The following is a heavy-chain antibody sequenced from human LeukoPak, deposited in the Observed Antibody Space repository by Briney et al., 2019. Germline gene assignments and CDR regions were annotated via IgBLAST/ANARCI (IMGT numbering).Heavy chain of an antibody. D-gene: IGHD3-22*01. V-gene: IGHV4-34*01. CDR2: INHSGST. Sequence: SETLSLTCAVYGGSFSGYYWSWIRQPPGKGLEWIGEINHSGSTNYNPSLKSRVTISVDTSKNQFSLKLSSVTAADTAVYYCARGSLMVVAPSHYYVDVWGKGTTVTVSS. J-gene: IGHJ6*03. CDR1: GGSFSGYY. CDR3: ARGSLMVVAPSHYYVDV.